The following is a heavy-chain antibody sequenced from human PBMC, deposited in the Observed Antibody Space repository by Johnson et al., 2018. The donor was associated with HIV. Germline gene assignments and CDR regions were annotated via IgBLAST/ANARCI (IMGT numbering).Heavy chain of an antibody. Sequence: QVQLVESGGGVVQPGRSLRLSCIASGFTFSTYGMHWVRQAPGKGLQWVALLSYDGSNKYYADSVKGRFTISRDDSKNTLYLQMNSLKNEDTAVYYCTTAASSSWYGEDAFAIWGQGTMVTVSS. J-gene: IGHJ3*02. V-gene: IGHV3-30*03. CDR2: LSYDGSNK. D-gene: IGHD6-13*01. CDR3: TTAASSSWYGEDAFAI. CDR1: GFTFSTYG.